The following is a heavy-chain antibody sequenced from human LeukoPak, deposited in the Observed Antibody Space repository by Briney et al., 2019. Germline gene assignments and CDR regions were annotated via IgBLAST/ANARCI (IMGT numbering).Heavy chain of an antibody. Sequence: ASVKVSCKASGYTFTGYYMHWVRQAPGQGLEWMGWINPNSGGTNYAQKFQGRVTMTRDTSISTACMELSRLRSDDTAVYYCASEYCSGGSCPIDYWGQGTLVTVSS. D-gene: IGHD2-15*01. J-gene: IGHJ4*02. CDR2: INPNSGGT. V-gene: IGHV1-2*02. CDR1: GYTFTGYY. CDR3: ASEYCSGGSCPIDY.